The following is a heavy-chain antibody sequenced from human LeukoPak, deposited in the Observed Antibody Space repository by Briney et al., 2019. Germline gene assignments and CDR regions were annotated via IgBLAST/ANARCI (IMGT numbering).Heavy chain of an antibody. Sequence: GGSLRLSCAASGFTVSSNCMSWVRQAPGKGLEWVSFIYSGGSTYYEDSVKGRFTISRDNSKNTLYLQMNSLRAEDTAVYYCAKVWNYYDSSGYPIIDYWGQGTLVTVSS. CDR1: GFTVSSNC. J-gene: IGHJ4*02. CDR3: AKVWNYYDSSGYPIIDY. V-gene: IGHV3-53*01. CDR2: IYSGGST. D-gene: IGHD3-22*01.